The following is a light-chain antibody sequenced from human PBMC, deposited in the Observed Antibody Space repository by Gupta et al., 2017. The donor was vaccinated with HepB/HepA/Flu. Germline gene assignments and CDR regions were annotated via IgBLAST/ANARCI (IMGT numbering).Light chain of an antibody. Sequence: SVLTQPPSVSGAPGQRVTISCTRSSSNIGAGYDVHWYQQPPGTAPKLLIYAKSNRHSAAPARFSGSKSATSASLAITWVQAEDGADYYWQSYDSSRSGWVFGTGTKVTVL. CDR3: QSYDSSRSGWV. V-gene: IGLV1-40*01. CDR2: AKS. CDR1: SSNIGAGYD. J-gene: IGLJ1*01.